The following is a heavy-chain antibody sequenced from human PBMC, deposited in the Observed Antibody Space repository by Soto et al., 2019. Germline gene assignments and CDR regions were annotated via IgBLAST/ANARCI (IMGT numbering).Heavy chain of an antibody. V-gene: IGHV4-59*01. CDR3: ARGLRGYYDILTGYPPPDY. CDR1: GGSISSYY. Sequence: SETLSLTCTVSGGSISSYYWSWIRQPPGKGLEWIGYIYYSGSTNYNPSLKSRVTISVDTSKNQFSLKLSSVTAADTAVYYCARGLRGYYDILTGYPPPDYWGQGTLVTVSS. D-gene: IGHD3-9*01. CDR2: IYYSGST. J-gene: IGHJ4*02.